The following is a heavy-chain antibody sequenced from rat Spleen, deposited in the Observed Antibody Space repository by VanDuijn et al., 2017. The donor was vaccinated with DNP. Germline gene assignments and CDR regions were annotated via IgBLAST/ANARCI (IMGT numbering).Heavy chain of an antibody. D-gene: IGHD1-6*01. J-gene: IGHJ3*01. V-gene: IGHV3-3*01. Sequence: EVRLQESGPGLVKPSQSLSLTCSVTGYSITSDYRWTWIRKFPGNKLEWMGYINNVGNTDYNPSLKSRISITRDTSRNPFFLQVNSVTTEDTATYYWASPLMYTPDWFAYWGHGALVTVSS. CDR2: INNVGNT. CDR1: GYSITSDYR. CDR3: ASPLMYTPDWFAY.